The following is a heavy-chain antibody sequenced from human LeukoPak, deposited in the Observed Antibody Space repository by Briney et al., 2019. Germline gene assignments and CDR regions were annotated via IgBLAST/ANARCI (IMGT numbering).Heavy chain of an antibody. V-gene: IGHV3-7*01. CDR1: GFTFSNYW. CDR2: INQDGSEK. J-gene: IGHJ6*03. CDR3: ARDPRSPYYDFWSGYLDYYYMDV. Sequence: GGSLRLSCAASGFTFSNYWMTWVRQAPGKGLEGVANINQDGSEKYYVDSVKGRFTISRDNAKNSLYLQMSSLRAEDTAVYYCARDPRSPYYDFWSGYLDYYYMDVWGKGTTVTVSS. D-gene: IGHD3-3*01.